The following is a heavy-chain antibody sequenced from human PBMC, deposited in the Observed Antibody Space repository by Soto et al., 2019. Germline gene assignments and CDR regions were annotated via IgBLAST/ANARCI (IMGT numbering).Heavy chain of an antibody. CDR1: VGSISIYY. J-gene: IGHJ5*02. CDR3: ASKQWLGNDWFDP. D-gene: IGHD6-19*01. CDR2: IYYSGST. V-gene: IGHV4-59*01. Sequence: PSETLSLTCTFSVGSISIYYWSWIRQPPGKGLEWIGYIYYSGSTNYNPSLKSRVTISVDTSKNQFSLKLSSVTAADTAVYYCASKQWLGNDWFDPWGQGTMVTVSS.